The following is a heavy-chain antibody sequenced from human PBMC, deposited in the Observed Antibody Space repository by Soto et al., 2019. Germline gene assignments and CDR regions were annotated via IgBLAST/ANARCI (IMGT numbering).Heavy chain of an antibody. CDR2: LYDLDGS. Sequence: SLRLSCAAFGFTISGKKYVAWVRQAPGKGLEWVSALYDLDGSFYAASVKGRFTTSSDSSKTTVYLQMNDLRPDDTAVYYCATWHEREHAYDVWGQGTTVTVSS. CDR3: ATWHEREHAYDV. V-gene: IGHV3-53*01. J-gene: IGHJ3*01. D-gene: IGHD1-1*01. CDR1: GFTISGKKY.